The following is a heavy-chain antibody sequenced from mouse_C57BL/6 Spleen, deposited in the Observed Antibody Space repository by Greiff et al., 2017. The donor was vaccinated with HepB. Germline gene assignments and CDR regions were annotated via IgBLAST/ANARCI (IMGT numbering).Heavy chain of an antibody. V-gene: IGHV1-43*01. CDR3: ARNPAYPVFDY. J-gene: IGHJ2*01. Sequence: EVQLQQSGPELVKPGASVKISCKASGYSFTGYYMHWVKQSSEKSLEWIGEINPSTGGTSYNQKFKGKATLTVDKSSSTAYMQLKSLTSEDSAVYYCARNPAYPVFDYWGQGTTLTVSS. CDR2: INPSTGGT. D-gene: IGHD2-10*01. CDR1: GYSFTGYY.